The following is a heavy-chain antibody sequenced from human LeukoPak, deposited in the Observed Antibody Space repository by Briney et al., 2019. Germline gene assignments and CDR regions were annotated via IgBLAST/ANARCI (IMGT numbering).Heavy chain of an antibody. CDR2: ISSSGSTI. Sequence: PGGSLRLSCAASGFTVSSNYMSWIRQAPGKGLEWVSYISSSGSTIYYADSVKGRFTISRDNAKNSLYLQMNSLRAEDTAVYYCASIVVVPAAQPVDYWGQGTLVTVSS. CDR1: GFTVSSNY. D-gene: IGHD2-2*01. J-gene: IGHJ4*02. CDR3: ASIVVVPAAQPVDY. V-gene: IGHV3-11*04.